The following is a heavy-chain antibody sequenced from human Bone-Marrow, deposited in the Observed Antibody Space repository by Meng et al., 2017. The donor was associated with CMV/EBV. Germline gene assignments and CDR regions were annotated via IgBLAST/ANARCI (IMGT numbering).Heavy chain of an antibody. CDR3: ARVIPRDPYYFDY. Sequence: ASVKVSCKVSGYTFTSYGITWVRQAPGQGLEWMGWINPNSGGTNYAQKFQGRVTMTRDTSISTAYMELSRLRSDDTAVYYCARVIPRDPYYFDYWGQGTLVTVSS. CDR2: INPNSGGT. CDR1: GYTFTSYG. V-gene: IGHV1-2*02. J-gene: IGHJ4*02.